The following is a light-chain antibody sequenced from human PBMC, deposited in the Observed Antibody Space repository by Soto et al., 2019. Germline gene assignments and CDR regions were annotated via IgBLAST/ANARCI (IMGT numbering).Light chain of an antibody. Sequence: GDRVTITCRTSEDVRHDLAWFQQRPGKAPNLLIYSATRLQNGVPSRFTGSGSGTEFTLTITGLQLEDFATYYCQQDYSTLATFGQGTKVDIK. CDR1: EDVRHD. CDR3: QQDYSTLAT. CDR2: SAT. V-gene: IGKV1-39*01. J-gene: IGKJ1*01.